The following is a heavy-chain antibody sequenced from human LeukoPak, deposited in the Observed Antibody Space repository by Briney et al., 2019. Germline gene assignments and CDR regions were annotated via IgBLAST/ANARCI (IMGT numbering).Heavy chain of an antibody. J-gene: IGHJ5*02. D-gene: IGHD2-2*01. CDR1: GFTFDTYT. CDR2: ISSSSTHK. V-gene: IGHV3-21*06. CDR3: ARDPSEVPTAVNWFDP. Sequence: GGSLRLSCAAFGFTFDTYTMNWLRQAPGKGLEWVSSISSSSTHKYYADSVEGRFTISRDDAKNSIYLHMNSLRAEDTAVYYCARDPSEVPTAVNWFDPWGQGTLVTVSS.